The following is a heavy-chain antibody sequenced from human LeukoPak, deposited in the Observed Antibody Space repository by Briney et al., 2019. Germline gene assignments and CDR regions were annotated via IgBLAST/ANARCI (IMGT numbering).Heavy chain of an antibody. CDR1: GGSISSYY. V-gene: IGHV4-59*01. Sequence: SETLSLTCSVSGGSISSYYWSWIRQPPEKGLEWIGYIFYSGSTKYNPSLESRVTISVDTSKNQFSLNLSSVTAADTAVYYCARAPPVLGGIPDYWGQGTLVTVSS. D-gene: IGHD4-23*01. J-gene: IGHJ4*02. CDR2: IFYSGST. CDR3: ARAPPVLGGIPDY.